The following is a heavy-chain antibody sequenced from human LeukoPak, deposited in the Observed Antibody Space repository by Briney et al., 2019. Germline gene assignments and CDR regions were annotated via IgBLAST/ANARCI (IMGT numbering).Heavy chain of an antibody. Sequence: PGGSLRLSCAASGFTFSSYSMNWVRQAPGKGLEWVSYISSSSSTIYYADSVKGRFTISRDNAKNSLYLQMNSLRAEDTAVYYRARALRYFDWLSTSPEYNWFDPWGRGTLVTVSS. J-gene: IGHJ5*02. V-gene: IGHV3-48*01. CDR3: ARALRYFDWLSTSPEYNWFDP. D-gene: IGHD3-9*01. CDR2: ISSSSSTI. CDR1: GFTFSSYS.